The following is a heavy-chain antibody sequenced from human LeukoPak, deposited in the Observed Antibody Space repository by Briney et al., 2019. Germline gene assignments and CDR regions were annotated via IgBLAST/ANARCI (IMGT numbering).Heavy chain of an antibody. CDR3: ARQGYTYGYDS. J-gene: IGHJ4*02. Sequence: YSPSFQSQVTMSADKSISTAYLQWSSLKASDTAMYYCARQGYTYGYDSWGQGTLVTVSS. D-gene: IGHD5-18*01. V-gene: IGHV5-51*01.